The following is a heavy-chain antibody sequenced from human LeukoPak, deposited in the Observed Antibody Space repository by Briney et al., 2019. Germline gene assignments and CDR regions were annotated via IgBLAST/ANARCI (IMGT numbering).Heavy chain of an antibody. D-gene: IGHD4-17*01. J-gene: IGHJ4*02. CDR3: ARHPGTVTTLGRWAEDY. Sequence: SETLSLTCTVSGGSIISYYWSWIRQPPGKGLEWIGYIYYTGSTNYNPSLKSRVTISVDTSKNQFSLKLSSVTAADTAVYYCARHPGTVTTLGRWAEDYWGQGTLVTVSS. CDR2: IYYTGST. CDR1: GGSIISYY. V-gene: IGHV4-59*08.